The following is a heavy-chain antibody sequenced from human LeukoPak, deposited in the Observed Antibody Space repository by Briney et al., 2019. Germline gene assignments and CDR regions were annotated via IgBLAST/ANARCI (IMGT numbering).Heavy chain of an antibody. CDR1: GASISRHY. V-gene: IGHV4-4*09. CDR2: ISASGRT. J-gene: IGHJ5*02. CDR3: ARHRENSYESSHMGFDP. Sequence: APETLSLTCVVPGASISRHYWSWIRQPPGKGLEWIGYISASGRTNYNPALKSRVTISGDTSKNQFSLRLTSLTAADTAVYYCARHRENSYESSHMGFDPWGPGTLVTVSS. D-gene: IGHD3-22*01.